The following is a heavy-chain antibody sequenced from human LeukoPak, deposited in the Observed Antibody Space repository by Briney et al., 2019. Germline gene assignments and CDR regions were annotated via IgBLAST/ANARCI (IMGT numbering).Heavy chain of an antibody. J-gene: IGHJ4*02. V-gene: IGHV1-69*02. Sequence: GASVKVSCKASGGTFSSYTISWVRQAPGQGLEWMGRIIPILGIANYAQKFQGRVTITADKPTSTAYMELSSLRSEDTAVYYCARAGLDGYNFDYWGQGTLVTVSS. CDR3: ARAGLDGYNFDY. CDR1: GGTFSSYT. CDR2: IIPILGIA. D-gene: IGHD5-24*01.